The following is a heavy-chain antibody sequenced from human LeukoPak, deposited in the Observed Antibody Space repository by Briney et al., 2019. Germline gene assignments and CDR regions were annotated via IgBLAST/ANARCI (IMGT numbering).Heavy chain of an antibody. CDR2: IKQDESEK. J-gene: IGHJ4*02. CDR1: GFTFSNYW. D-gene: IGHD2-15*01. V-gene: IGHV3-7*01. CDR3: ARDLFSGRGAIDC. Sequence: GGSLRLSCAVSGFTFSNYWMSWVRQAPGKGLEWVAHIKQDESEKYYVDSVKGRFTISRDNAKNSLYLQVNSLRAEDTAVYYCARDLFSGRGAIDCWGQGTLVTVSS.